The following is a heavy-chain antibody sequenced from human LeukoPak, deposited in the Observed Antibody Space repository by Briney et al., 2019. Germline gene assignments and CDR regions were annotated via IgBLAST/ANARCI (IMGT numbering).Heavy chain of an antibody. J-gene: IGHJ4*02. CDR1: GGTFSSYA. D-gene: IGHD4-17*01. Sequence: SVKVSCKASGGTFSSYAISWVRQAPGQGLEWMGGIIPIFGAANYAQKFQGRVTITADESTSTAYMELSSLRSEDTAVYYCASMSSNWWGDYVPYYFDYWGQGTLVTVSS. CDR2: IIPIFGAA. CDR3: ASMSSNWWGDYVPYYFDY. V-gene: IGHV1-69*13.